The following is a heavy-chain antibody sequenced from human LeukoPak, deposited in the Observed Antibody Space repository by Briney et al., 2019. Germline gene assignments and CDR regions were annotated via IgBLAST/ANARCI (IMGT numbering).Heavy chain of an antibody. CDR2: IKSKTDGGTT. V-gene: IGHV3-15*01. D-gene: IGHD3-10*01. Sequence: GGSLRLSCAASGFTFSNAWMGWVRQAPGKGLEWVGRIKSKTDGGTTDYAAPVKGRFTISRDDSKNTLYLQMNSLKTEDTAVYYCTTDSGGMVRYYYWGQGTLVTASS. CDR1: GFTFSNAW. J-gene: IGHJ4*02. CDR3: TTDSGGMVRYYY.